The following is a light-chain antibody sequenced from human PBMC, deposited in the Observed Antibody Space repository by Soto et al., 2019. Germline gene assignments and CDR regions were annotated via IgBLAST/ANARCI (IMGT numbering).Light chain of an antibody. J-gene: IGLJ1*01. CDR2: EVS. V-gene: IGLV2-14*03. CDR1: SSDVGAYDY. Sequence: SALTQPAYVSRSPGQSITISSKGTSSDVGAYDYVSWYQQHPDKAPKLMIYEVSNRPSGVSNRFSGSKSVNTATLTISGLQTEDEADYYCSSYTSSSTRVFGTGTKVTVL. CDR3: SSYTSSSTRV.